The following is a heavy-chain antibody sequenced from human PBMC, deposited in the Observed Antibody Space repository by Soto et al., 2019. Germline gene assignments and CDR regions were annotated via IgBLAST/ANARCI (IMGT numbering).Heavy chain of an antibody. Sequence: SETLSLTCTVSGGSISSYYWSWIRQPPGKGLDWIGYIFYSGSTNYNPSLKSRVTISVDTSKNQFSLKLSSVTAADTAVYYCAGHYYDSSGYYSRPYYFDYWGQGTLVTVS. CDR2: IFYSGST. D-gene: IGHD3-22*01. J-gene: IGHJ4*02. CDR3: AGHYYDSSGYYSRPYYFDY. V-gene: IGHV4-59*01. CDR1: GGSISSYY.